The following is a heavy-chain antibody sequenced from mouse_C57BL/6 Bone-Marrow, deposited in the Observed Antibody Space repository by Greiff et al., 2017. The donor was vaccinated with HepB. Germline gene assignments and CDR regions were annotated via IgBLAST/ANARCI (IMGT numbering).Heavy chain of an antibody. V-gene: IGHV7-3*01. CDR2: IRNKANGYKT. CDR3: ARYSTVVAPYYAMDY. D-gene: IGHD1-1*01. Sequence: EVQLVESGGGLVQPGGSLSLSCAASGFTFTDYYMSWVRQPPGKALEWLGFIRNKANGYKTEYSASVKGRFTISRDNSQSILYLQMNALRAEDSATYYCARYSTVVAPYYAMDYWGQGTSVTVSS. CDR1: GFTFTDYY. J-gene: IGHJ4*01.